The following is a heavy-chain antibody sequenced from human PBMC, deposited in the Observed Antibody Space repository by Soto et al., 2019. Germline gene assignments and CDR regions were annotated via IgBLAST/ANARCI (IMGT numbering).Heavy chain of an antibody. J-gene: IGHJ4*02. Sequence: XGSLRLSCVASGVIFDSYAMNWVRQAPGKGLEWVSYISPGGDRIYYAESLKGRITISRDNARNSLSLQMIILSDEDTAVYYCTKSADSAGWGVDSWGQGNLVTVSS. CDR2: ISPGGDRI. CDR1: GVIFDSYA. V-gene: IGHV3-48*02. D-gene: IGHD6-19*01. CDR3: TKSADSAGWGVDS.